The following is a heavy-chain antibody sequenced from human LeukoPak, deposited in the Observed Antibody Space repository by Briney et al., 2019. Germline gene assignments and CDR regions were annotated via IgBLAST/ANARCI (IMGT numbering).Heavy chain of an antibody. CDR3: ASQYCSGGSCYDVDY. Sequence: GESLKISCKGSGYSFTSYWISWVRQMPGEGLEWMGRIDPSDSYTNYSPSFQGHVTISADKSISTAYLQWSSLKASDTAMYYCASQYCSGGSCYDVDYWGQGTLVTVSS. CDR1: GYSFTSYW. V-gene: IGHV5-10-1*01. D-gene: IGHD2-15*01. CDR2: IDPSDSYT. J-gene: IGHJ4*02.